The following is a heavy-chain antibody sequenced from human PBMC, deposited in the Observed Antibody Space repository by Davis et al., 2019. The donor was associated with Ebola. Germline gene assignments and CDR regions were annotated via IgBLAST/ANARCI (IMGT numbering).Heavy chain of an antibody. Sequence: GESLKISCKGSGYSFNTHWIGWVRQMPGKGLEWMGIIYPSDSDTRYRPSFQGQVTISADKSISTAYLQWSSLKASDTAMYYCARQGGGPKGDLDYWGQGTLVTISS. V-gene: IGHV5-51*01. CDR2: IYPSDSDT. J-gene: IGHJ4*02. D-gene: IGHD3-16*01. CDR1: GYSFNTHW. CDR3: ARQGGGPKGDLDY.